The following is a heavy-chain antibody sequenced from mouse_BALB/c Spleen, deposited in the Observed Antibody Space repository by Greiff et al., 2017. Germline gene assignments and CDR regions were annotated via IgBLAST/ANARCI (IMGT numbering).Heavy chain of an antibody. V-gene: IGHV5-6-5*01. J-gene: IGHJ2*01. D-gene: IGHD2-1*01. CDR2: ISSGGST. CDR3: ARDYYGNYFDY. CDR1: GFTFSSFG. Sequence: EVKLMESGGGLVQPGGSRKLSCAASGFTFSSFGMHWVRQAPEKGLEWVASISSGGSTYYPDSVKGRFTISRDNARNILYLQMSSLRSEDTAMYYCARDYYGNYFDYWGQGTTLTVSS.